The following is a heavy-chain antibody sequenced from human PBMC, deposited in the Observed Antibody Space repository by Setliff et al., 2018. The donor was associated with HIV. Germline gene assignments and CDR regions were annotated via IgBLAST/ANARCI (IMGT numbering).Heavy chain of an antibody. CDR3: ATHLAVAGGAGYYFDS. V-gene: IGHV3-48*04. Sequence: GGSLRLSCAGSGFIFSNSILTWVRQAPGKGLEWVSYIRSDSTIIYYADSVKGRFTVSRDNSKNSLYLQMNSLRPDDTALYYCATHLAVAGGAGYYFDSWGQGTLVTVSS. J-gene: IGHJ4*02. CDR2: IRSDSTII. D-gene: IGHD6-19*01. CDR1: GFIFSNSI.